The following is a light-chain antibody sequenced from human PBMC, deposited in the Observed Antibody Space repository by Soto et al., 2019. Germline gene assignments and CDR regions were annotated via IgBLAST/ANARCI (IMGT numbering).Light chain of an antibody. J-gene: IGLJ2*01. CDR1: SSDVGGYNY. CDR2: EVS. CDR3: SSYTSSSTVV. Sequence: QYALTQPASVSGSPGQSITISCTGTSSDVGGYNYVSWYQQHPGKAPKLMIYEVSNRPSGVSNRFSGSKSGNTASLTISGLQAEDEADYYWSSYTSSSTVVFGGGTKVTVL. V-gene: IGLV2-14*01.